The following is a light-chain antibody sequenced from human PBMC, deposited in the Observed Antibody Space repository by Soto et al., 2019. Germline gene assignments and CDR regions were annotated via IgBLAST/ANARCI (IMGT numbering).Light chain of an antibody. V-gene: IGKV3-20*01. CDR3: QQYGSSPFT. CDR1: QSVSSSY. Sequence: EIVLTQSPGTLSLSPGERATLSCRASQSVSSSYLAWYQQKPGQAPRLLIHGASSRATGIPDRFSGSGSGTDFTLTISRLEPEDLEVYYCQQYGSSPFTFGGGTKV. CDR2: GAS. J-gene: IGKJ4*01.